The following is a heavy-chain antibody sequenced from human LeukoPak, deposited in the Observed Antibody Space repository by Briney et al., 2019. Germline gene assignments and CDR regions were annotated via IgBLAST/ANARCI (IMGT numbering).Heavy chain of an antibody. CDR2: IYYSGST. CDR1: GGSISSYY. D-gene: IGHD4-17*01. Sequence: SETLSLTCTVSGGSISSYYWSWIRQPPGKGLEWIGYIYYSGSTNYNPSLKSRVTISVDTSKNQFSLKLSSVTAADTAVYYCARSKYGDYYWYFDLWGRGTLVTVSS. J-gene: IGHJ2*01. V-gene: IGHV4-59*01. CDR3: ARSKYGDYYWYFDL.